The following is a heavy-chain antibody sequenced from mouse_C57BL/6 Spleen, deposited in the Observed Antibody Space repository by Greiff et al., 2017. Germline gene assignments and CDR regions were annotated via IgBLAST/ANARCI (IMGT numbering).Heavy chain of an antibody. Sequence: DVMLVESGGGLVQPGGSLSLSCAASGFTFTDYYMSWVRQPPGKALEWLGFIRNKANGYTTEYSASVKGRFTIARDNSQSILYLQMNALRAEDSATYYCSRYRSPEGYYDYWGQGTTLTVSS. CDR2: IRNKANGYTT. J-gene: IGHJ2*01. CDR1: GFTFTDYY. D-gene: IGHD2-3*01. V-gene: IGHV7-3*01. CDR3: SRYRSPEGYYDY.